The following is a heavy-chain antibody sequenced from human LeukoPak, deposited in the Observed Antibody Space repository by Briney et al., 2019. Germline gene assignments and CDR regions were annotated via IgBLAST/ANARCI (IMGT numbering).Heavy chain of an antibody. CDR2: IYYSGST. CDR1: GGSISSYY. V-gene: IGHV4-59*01. Sequence: PSETLSLTCTVSGGSISSYYWSWIRQPPGKGLEWIGYIYYSGSTNYNPSLKSRVTISVDTSKNQFSLKLSSVTAADTAVYYCARDRSKCMDVWGQGTTVTVSS. CDR3: ARDRSKCMDV. D-gene: IGHD3-10*01. J-gene: IGHJ6*02.